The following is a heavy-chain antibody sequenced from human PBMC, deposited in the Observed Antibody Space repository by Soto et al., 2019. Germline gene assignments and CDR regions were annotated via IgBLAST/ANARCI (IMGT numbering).Heavy chain of an antibody. CDR2: ISSSGSTI. V-gene: IGHV3-11*01. CDR3: ARTHPRITGTKCPFFDY. Sequence: QVQLVESGGGLVKPGGSLRLSCAASGFTLRDYYMSWIRQAPGKGLEWVSYISSSGSTIYYADSVKGRFTISRDNAKNSLYLQMNSLRAEDTAVYYCARTHPRITGTKCPFFDYWGQGTLVTVAA. CDR1: GFTLRDYY. D-gene: IGHD1-7*01. J-gene: IGHJ4*02.